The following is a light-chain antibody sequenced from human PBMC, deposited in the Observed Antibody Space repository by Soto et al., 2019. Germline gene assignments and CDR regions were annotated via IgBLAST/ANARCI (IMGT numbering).Light chain of an antibody. V-gene: IGLV2-14*01. Sequence: QSVLTQPASMSGSPGQSITISCTGTSSDIGRYNFVSWYQHHPGKAPKLIIYEATKRPSGVSYRFSGSKSGNTASLTISGLQAGDEADYYCTSYTITSPYVFGTGTKVTVL. CDR2: EAT. CDR1: SSDIGRYNF. J-gene: IGLJ1*01. CDR3: TSYTITSPYV.